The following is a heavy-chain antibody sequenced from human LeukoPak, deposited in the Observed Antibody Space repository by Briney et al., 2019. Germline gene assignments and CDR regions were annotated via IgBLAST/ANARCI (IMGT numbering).Heavy chain of an antibody. J-gene: IGHJ6*02. CDR3: ARWDNTVVTPSLNYGMDV. CDR2: MNPNSGNT. CDR1: GYTFTSYD. Sequence: ASVKVSCKASGYTFTSYDINWVRQATGQGLEWMGWMNPNSGNTGYAQKFQGRVTMTRNTSISTAYKELSSLRSEDTAVYYCARWDNTVVTPSLNYGMDVWGQGTTVTVSS. D-gene: IGHD4-23*01. V-gene: IGHV1-8*01.